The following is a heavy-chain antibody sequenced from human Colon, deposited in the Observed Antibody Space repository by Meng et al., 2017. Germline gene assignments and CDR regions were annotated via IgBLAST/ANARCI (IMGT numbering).Heavy chain of an antibody. CDR2: ISSSGDTI. D-gene: IGHD6-13*01. CDR3: ARDLGQPLVDWYFDL. CDR1: GFTFSSYE. Sequence: GESLKISCAASGFTFSSYEMNWVRQAPGKGLEWVAYISSSGDTIYHADSLKGRFTISRDNAKNSLYLQMNNLRVEDTAVYYCARDLGQPLVDWYFDLWGHGNLVTVSS. J-gene: IGHJ2*01. V-gene: IGHV3-48*03.